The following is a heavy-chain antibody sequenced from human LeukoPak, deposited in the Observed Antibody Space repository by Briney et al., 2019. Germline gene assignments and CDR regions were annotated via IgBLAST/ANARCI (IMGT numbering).Heavy chain of an antibody. CDR1: GGSISSSNW. Sequence: SGTLSLTCAVSGGSISSSNWWSWVRQPPGKGLEWIGEIYHSGSTNYNPSPKSRVTISVDKSKNQFSLKLSSVTAADTAVYYCARADYYDSSGFRLFDYWGQGTLVTVSS. J-gene: IGHJ4*02. V-gene: IGHV4-4*02. CDR2: IYHSGST. D-gene: IGHD3-22*01. CDR3: ARADYYDSSGFRLFDY.